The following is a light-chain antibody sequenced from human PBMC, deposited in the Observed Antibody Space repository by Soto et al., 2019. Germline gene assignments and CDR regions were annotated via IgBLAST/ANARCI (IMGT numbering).Light chain of an antibody. J-gene: IGKJ1*01. CDR2: GAS. V-gene: IGKV3-15*01. CDR1: QSVRTY. Sequence: EIVMTQSPATLSVSPGERATLSCGASQSVRTYLAWYQQKPGQAPRLLIHGASTRAPGIPARFSGSGSGTDFPLTISRLQSEDFGVYYCQKYDDGPQTFGKGTKVDIK. CDR3: QKYDDGPQT.